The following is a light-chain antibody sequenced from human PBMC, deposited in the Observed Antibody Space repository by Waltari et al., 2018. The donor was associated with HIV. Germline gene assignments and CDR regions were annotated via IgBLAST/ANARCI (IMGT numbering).Light chain of an antibody. CDR3: MQGTHWPTT. CDR1: QGLVYSDGDIY. Sequence: DVVLTQSPLSLPVTLGQPASISCRSSQGLVYSDGDIYLNWFRQRPGQSPRRLIYKVSNRDSGVPDRFSGSGSGTDFTLKISRVEAEDVGVYYCMQGTHWPTTFGQGTKLEIK. CDR2: KVS. J-gene: IGKJ2*01. V-gene: IGKV2-30*01.